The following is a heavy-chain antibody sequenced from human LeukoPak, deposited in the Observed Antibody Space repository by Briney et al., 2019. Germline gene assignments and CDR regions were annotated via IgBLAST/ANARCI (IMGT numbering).Heavy chain of an antibody. J-gene: IGHJ6*03. CDR1: GGSFSSYF. V-gene: IGHV4-4*07. CDR2: ICPSGNT. Sequence: PSETLSLTCSVSGGSFSSYFWSWVRQPAGKGLEWIGRICPSGNTNYNPSLKSRVTLSVDTSKTQFSLRLSSVTAADTAVYYCAREDSGSYYNYYYFYMDVWGKGTTVTISS. CDR3: AREDSGSYYNYYYFYMDV. D-gene: IGHD3-10*01.